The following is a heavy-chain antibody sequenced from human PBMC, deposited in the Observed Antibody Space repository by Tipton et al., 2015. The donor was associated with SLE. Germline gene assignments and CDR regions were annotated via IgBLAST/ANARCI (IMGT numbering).Heavy chain of an antibody. CDR2: ISHSGST. CDR3: ARDYSGWYESYFDY. CDR1: GGSFSGYY. V-gene: IGHV4-34*01. Sequence: LSLTCAVYGGSFSGYYWSWIRQPPGKGLEWIGEISHSGSTNYNPSLKSRVTISVDTSKNQFSLKLSSVTAADTAVYYCARDYSGWYESYFDYWGQGTLVTVSS. D-gene: IGHD6-19*01. J-gene: IGHJ4*02.